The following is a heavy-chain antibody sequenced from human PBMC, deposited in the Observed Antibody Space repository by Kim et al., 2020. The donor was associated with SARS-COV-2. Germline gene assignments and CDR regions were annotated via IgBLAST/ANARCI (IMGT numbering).Heavy chain of an antibody. J-gene: IGHJ5*02. CDR2: FDPEDGET. Sequence: ASVKVSCKVSGYTLTELSMHWVRQAPGKGLEWMGGFDPEDGETIYAQKFQGRVTMTEDTSTDTAYMEPSSLRSEDTAVYYCATAPGIAVAGWFDPWGQGTLVTVSS. D-gene: IGHD6-19*01. CDR1: GYTLTELS. V-gene: IGHV1-24*01. CDR3: ATAPGIAVAGWFDP.